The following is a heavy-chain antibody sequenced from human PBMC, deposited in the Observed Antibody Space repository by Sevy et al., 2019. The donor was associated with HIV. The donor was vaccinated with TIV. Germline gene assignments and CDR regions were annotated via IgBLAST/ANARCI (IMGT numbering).Heavy chain of an antibody. Sequence: SETLSLTCAVSDYSISSGYYWGWIRQPPGKGLEWIGSIYHSGSTYYNPSLKSRVTISVDTSKNQFSLKLSSVTAADTAVYYCARSPYCSGGSCYQLLNWFDPWGQGTLVTVSS. CDR1: DYSISSGYY. V-gene: IGHV4-38-2*01. CDR2: IYHSGST. J-gene: IGHJ5*02. D-gene: IGHD2-15*01. CDR3: ARSPYCSGGSCYQLLNWFDP.